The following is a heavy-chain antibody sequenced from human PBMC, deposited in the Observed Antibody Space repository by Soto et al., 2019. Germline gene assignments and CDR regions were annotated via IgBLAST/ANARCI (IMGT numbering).Heavy chain of an antibody. Sequence: PGGSLRLSCAASGFIVSTNYMTWVRQAPGKGLEWVSAIHSDDSTYYADSVKGRFTISRDNSKNTLYLQMNSLRAEDTAVYYCASGPGIAARPNWGQGTLVTVSS. J-gene: IGHJ4*02. CDR1: GFIVSTNY. CDR2: IHSDDST. V-gene: IGHV3-66*01. CDR3: ASGPGIAARPN. D-gene: IGHD6-6*01.